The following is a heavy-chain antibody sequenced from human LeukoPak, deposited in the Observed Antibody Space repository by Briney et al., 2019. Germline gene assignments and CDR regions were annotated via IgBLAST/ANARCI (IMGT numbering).Heavy chain of an antibody. CDR2: INSDGSST. J-gene: IGHJ4*02. CDR1: GFTFSSYW. CDR3: ARAFDYYGSGL. V-gene: IGHV3-74*01. Sequence: GGSLRLSCAASGFTFSSYWMYWVRQAPGKGLVWVSRINSDGSSTSYADSVKGRFTISRDNAKNTLYLQMNSLRAEDTAVYYCARAFDYYGSGLWGQGTLVTVSS. D-gene: IGHD3-10*01.